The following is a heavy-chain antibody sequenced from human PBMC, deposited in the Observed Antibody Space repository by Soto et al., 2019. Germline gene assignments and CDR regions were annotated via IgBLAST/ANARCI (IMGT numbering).Heavy chain of an antibody. CDR3: AREAYCSGGSCYSLSGMDV. V-gene: IGHV4-59*01. CDR2: IYYSGST. CDR1: GGSISSYY. Sequence: NPSETLSLTCTVSGGSISSYYWSWIRQPPGKGLEWIGYIYYSGSTNYNPSLKSRVTISVDTSKNQFSLKLSSVTAADTAVYYCAREAYCSGGSCYSLSGMDVWGQGTTVTVSS. D-gene: IGHD2-15*01. J-gene: IGHJ6*02.